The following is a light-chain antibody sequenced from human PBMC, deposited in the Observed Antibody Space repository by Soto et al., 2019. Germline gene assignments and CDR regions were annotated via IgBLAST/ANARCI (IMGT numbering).Light chain of an antibody. V-gene: IGKV1-5*01. J-gene: IGKJ4*01. CDR1: QSISRS. Sequence: DIQMTQSPSTLSAFVGDRVTISCRASQSISRSLAWYQQKPGKAPKLLIYDASSLESGVPSRFSGSGSVTEFTLTIASLQPDDFATYYCQQYESSLLTFGGGTKVDI. CDR2: DAS. CDR3: QQYESSLLT.